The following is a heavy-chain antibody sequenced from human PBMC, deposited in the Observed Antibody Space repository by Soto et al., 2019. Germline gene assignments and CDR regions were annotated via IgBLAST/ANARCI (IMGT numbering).Heavy chain of an antibody. CDR2: IINNFGTA. CDR1: GGTFSSYA. J-gene: IGHJ4*02. CDR3: ARDRGGSYPNHYFDY. V-gene: IGHV1-69*13. D-gene: IGHD3-16*02. Sequence: SVKASCTASGGTFSSYAISWVPQEPGKRIERMGGIINNFGTANYAQKYQGRVTITADESTSTAYMELSSMRSVDTSLYFCARDRGGSYPNHYFDYWVQGSLVTVSS.